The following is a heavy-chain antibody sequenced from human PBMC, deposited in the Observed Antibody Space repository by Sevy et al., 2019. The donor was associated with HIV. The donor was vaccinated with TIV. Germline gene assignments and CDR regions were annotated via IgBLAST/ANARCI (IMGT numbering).Heavy chain of an antibody. CDR3: AGENAWGRGYS. J-gene: IGHJ4*02. Sequence: ETLSLTCTVSGGSITSLYWNWIQQPPGKGLEWIANIYYNGHINYNPSVKSRVTLSLDTSKNQFSLRLSSVTAADTAMYYCAGENAWGRGYSWGQGTLVTVSS. CDR1: GGSITSLY. V-gene: IGHV4-59*08. CDR2: IYYNGHI. D-gene: IGHD1-26*01.